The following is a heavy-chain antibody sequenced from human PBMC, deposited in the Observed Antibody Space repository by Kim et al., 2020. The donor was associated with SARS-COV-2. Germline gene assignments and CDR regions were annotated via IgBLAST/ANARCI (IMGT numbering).Heavy chain of an antibody. J-gene: IGHJ2*01. Sequence: ASVKVSCKASGYTFTGYYIHWVRQAPGQGLEWMGRINPNSGGTNYAQKFQGRVTMTRDTSISTAYMELSSLRSDDTAVYYCARIWGGGNRNKIYWYFDFWGRGTLVIVSS. CDR2: INPNSGGT. V-gene: IGHV1-2*06. CDR3: ARIWGGGNRNKIYWYFDF. D-gene: IGHD2-15*01. CDR1: GYTFTGYY.